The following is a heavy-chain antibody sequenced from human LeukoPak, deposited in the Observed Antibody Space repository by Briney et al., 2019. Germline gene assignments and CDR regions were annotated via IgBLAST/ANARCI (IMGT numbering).Heavy chain of an antibody. J-gene: IGHJ4*02. Sequence: GASVKVSCKASGGTFSSYAISWVRQAPGQGLEWMGRIIPILGIANYAQKFQGRVTITADKSTSTAYMELSSLRSEDTAVYYCAREDRFRVATGEFDYWGQGTLVTVSS. CDR2: IIPILGIA. V-gene: IGHV1-69*04. CDR3: AREDRFRVATGEFDY. CDR1: GGTFSSYA. D-gene: IGHD5-12*01.